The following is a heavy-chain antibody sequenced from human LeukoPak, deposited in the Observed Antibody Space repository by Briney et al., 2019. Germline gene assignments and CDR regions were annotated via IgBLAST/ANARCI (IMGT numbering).Heavy chain of an antibody. CDR3: ARDSSEFRSLIPH. CDR2: IVPIFGTA. J-gene: IGHJ1*01. V-gene: IGHV1-69*13. Sequence: ASVKVSCTASGGTFSSNAISWVRQAPGQGLEWMGGIVPIFGTAKYAQKFQGRVTITADESTSTVYMELSRLRSEDTAVYYCARDSSEFRSLIPHWGQGTLVTVSS. CDR1: GGTFSSNA. D-gene: IGHD2-21*01.